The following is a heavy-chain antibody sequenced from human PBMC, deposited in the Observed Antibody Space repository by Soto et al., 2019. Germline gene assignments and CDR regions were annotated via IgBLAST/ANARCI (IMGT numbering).Heavy chain of an antibody. D-gene: IGHD3-22*01. Sequence: PGESLKISCKVSGYTFTNNWIGWVRQKPGKGLEWMGLIHPRDSDARYSPSFQGQVTLSADRSTSTAYLQWTSVQASDSAMYYCVRQGVRSSGWFDLWGQGTQVTVSS. CDR2: IHPRDSDA. CDR3: VRQGVRSSGWFDL. CDR1: GYTFTNNW. V-gene: IGHV5-51*01. J-gene: IGHJ5*02.